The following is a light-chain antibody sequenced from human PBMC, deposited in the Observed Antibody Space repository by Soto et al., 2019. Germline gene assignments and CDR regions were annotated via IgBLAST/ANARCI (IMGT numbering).Light chain of an antibody. V-gene: IGLV2-8*01. CDR2: EVS. Sequence: QSVLTQPPSASGSPGQSVTISCTGTSSDVGGYDYVSWYKQHPGKAPKLMIYEVSKRPSGVPDRFSGSKSGNTAALTVSGLQAEDEADYYCSSYVGINSYVFGTGTKVTDL. CDR3: SSYVGINSYV. CDR1: SSDVGGYDY. J-gene: IGLJ1*01.